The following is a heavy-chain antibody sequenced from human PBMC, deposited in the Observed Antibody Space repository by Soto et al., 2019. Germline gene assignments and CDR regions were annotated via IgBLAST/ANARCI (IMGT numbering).Heavy chain of an antibody. CDR1: GFTFSSYS. CDR3: ASQPHCSGGSCYALNWFDP. J-gene: IGHJ5*02. Sequence: LRLSCAASGFTFSSYSMNWVRQAPGKGLEWVSYISSSSSTIYYADSVKGRFTISRDNAKNSLYLQMNSLRDEDTAVYYCASQPHCSGGSCYALNWFDPWGQGTLVTVSS. D-gene: IGHD2-15*01. V-gene: IGHV3-48*02. CDR2: ISSSSSTI.